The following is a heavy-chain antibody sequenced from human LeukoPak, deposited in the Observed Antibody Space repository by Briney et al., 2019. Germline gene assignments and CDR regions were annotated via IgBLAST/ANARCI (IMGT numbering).Heavy chain of an antibody. CDR1: GGTFSSYA. CDR3: ARSIPPDY. CDR2: IIPIFGTA. Sequence: ASVKLSCKPSGGTFSSYAISWVRQAPGQGLEWMGGIIPIFGTANYAQKFQGRVTITTDESTSTAYMELSSLRSEDTAVYYCARSIPPDYWGQGTLVTVSS. J-gene: IGHJ4*02. V-gene: IGHV1-69*05.